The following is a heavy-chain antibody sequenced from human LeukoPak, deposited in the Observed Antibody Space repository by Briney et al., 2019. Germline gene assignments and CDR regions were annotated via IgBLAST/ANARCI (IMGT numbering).Heavy chain of an antibody. CDR2: ITSSSSYT. J-gene: IGHJ4*02. Sequence: GGSLRLSCAASGFTFSDYYMSWIRQAPGKGLEWVSYITSSSSYTNYADSVKGRFTISRDNAEKSLYLQMNSLRAEDTAVYYCARDRIRNFDYMYYFDSWGQGTLVTVSS. CDR3: ARDRIRNFDYMYYFDS. V-gene: IGHV3-11*06. CDR1: GFTFSDYY. D-gene: IGHD3-9*01.